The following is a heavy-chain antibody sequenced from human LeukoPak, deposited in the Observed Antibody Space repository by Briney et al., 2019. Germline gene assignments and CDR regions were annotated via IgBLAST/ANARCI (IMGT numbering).Heavy chain of an antibody. V-gene: IGHV3-23*01. CDR3: AKDQGYYGSGSYKEYFQH. Sequence: GGSLRLSCAASGSTFSSYAMSWVRQAPGKGLEWVSATSGSGGSTYYADSVKGRFTISRDNSKNTLYLQMNSLRAEDTAVYYCAKDQGYYGSGSYKEYFQHWGQGTLVTVSS. J-gene: IGHJ1*01. D-gene: IGHD3-10*01. CDR2: TSGSGGST. CDR1: GSTFSSYA.